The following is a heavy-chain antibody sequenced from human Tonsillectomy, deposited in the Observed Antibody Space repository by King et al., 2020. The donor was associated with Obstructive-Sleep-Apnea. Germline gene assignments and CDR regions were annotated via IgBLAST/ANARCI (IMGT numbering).Heavy chain of an antibody. D-gene: IGHD3-10*01. CDR1: GYTFTSYY. J-gene: IGHJ5*02. Sequence: VQLVESGAEVKKPGASVKVSCKASGYTFTSYYMHWVRQAPGQGLEWMGIINPSGGSTSYAQKFQGRVTMTRDTSTSTVYMELSSLRSEDTAVYYCARGREYYYGSGPKEGNNWFDPWGQGTLVTVSS. CDR3: ARGREYYYGSGPKEGNNWFDP. V-gene: IGHV1-46*01. CDR2: INPSGGST.